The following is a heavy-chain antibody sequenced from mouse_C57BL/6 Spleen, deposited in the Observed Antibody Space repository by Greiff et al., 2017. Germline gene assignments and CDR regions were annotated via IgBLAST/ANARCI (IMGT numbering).Heavy chain of an antibody. CDR1: GYTFTGYW. J-gene: IGHJ2*01. CDR3: ARWRYYYGSSSFGY. V-gene: IGHV1-9*01. D-gene: IGHD1-1*01. CDR2: ILPGSGST. Sequence: LVESGAELMKPGASVKLSCKATGYTFTGYWIEWVKQRPGHGLEWIGEILPGSGSTNYNEKFKGKATFTADTSSNTAYMQLSSLTTDDSAIYYCARWRYYYGSSSFGYWGQGTTLTVSS.